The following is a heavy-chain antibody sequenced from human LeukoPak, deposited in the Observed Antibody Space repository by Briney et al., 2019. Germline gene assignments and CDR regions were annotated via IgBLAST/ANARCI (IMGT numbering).Heavy chain of an antibody. D-gene: IGHD3-3*01. CDR3: ARPYYDFWSGTLYYFDY. CDR2: INPNSGGT. J-gene: IGHJ4*02. Sequence: GASVKVSCKASGYTFTGYYMHWVRQAPGQGLEWMGWINPNSGGTNYAQKFQGRVTMTRNTSISTAYMELSSLRSEDTAVYYCARPYYDFWSGTLYYFDYWGQGTLVTVSS. CDR1: GYTFTGYY. V-gene: IGHV1-2*02.